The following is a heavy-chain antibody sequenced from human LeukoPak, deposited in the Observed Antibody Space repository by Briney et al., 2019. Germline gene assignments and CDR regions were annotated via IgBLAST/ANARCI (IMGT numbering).Heavy chain of an antibody. D-gene: IGHD2-2*01. V-gene: IGHV3-7*01. Sequence: GGSLRLSCAASGFTSTNYAMNWVRQAPGKGLEWVANIKQDGSEKYYVDSVKGRFTISRDNAKNSLYLQMNSLRAEDTAVYYCARAPVVPAATFDPWGQGTLVTVSS. CDR1: GFTSTNYA. CDR2: IKQDGSEK. J-gene: IGHJ5*02. CDR3: ARAPVVPAATFDP.